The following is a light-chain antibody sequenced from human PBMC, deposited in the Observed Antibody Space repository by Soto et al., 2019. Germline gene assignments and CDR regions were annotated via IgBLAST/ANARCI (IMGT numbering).Light chain of an antibody. CDR2: LGS. CDR3: MQALQTPSYT. V-gene: IGKV2-28*01. J-gene: IGKJ2*01. Sequence: DIVMTQSPLSLPDTPGEPASISCRSSQSLLHSNGYNYLDWYLQKPGQSPQLLIYLGSNRASGVPDRFSGSGSGTDFTLKISRVEAEDVGVYYCMQALQTPSYTFGQGTKLEIK. CDR1: QSLLHSNGYNY.